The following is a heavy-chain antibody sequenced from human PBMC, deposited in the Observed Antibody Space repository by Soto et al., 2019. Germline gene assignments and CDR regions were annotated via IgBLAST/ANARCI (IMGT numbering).Heavy chain of an antibody. CDR2: ILPIFGTT. D-gene: IGHD7-27*01. CDR3: ARDATGDSYYYYYGMDV. J-gene: IGHJ6*02. Sequence: QVQLVQSGAEVKKPGSSVKVSCKASGGTFNIYNINWVRQAPGQGLEWMGGILPIFGTTNYAQRFQGRLTISADDSTSTAYMELSSLRSEDTAVYYCARDATGDSYYYYYGMDVWGQGTTVTVTS. V-gene: IGHV1-69*01. CDR1: GGTFNIYN.